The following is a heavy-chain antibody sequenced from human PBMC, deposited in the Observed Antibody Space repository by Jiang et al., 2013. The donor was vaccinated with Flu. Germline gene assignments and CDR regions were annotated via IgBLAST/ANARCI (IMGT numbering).Heavy chain of an antibody. D-gene: IGHD6-13*01. J-gene: IGHJ4*02. Sequence: EVKKPGASVKVSCKASGYTFTSYDINWVRQATGQGLEWMGWISAYNGNTNYAQKLQGRVTMTTDTSTSTAYMELRSLRSDDTAVYYCARDVWGIAAAGTLGCADYWGQGTLVTVSS. CDR3: ARDVWGIAAAGTLGCADY. CDR2: ISAYNGNT. CDR1: GYTFTSYD. V-gene: IGHV1-18*01.